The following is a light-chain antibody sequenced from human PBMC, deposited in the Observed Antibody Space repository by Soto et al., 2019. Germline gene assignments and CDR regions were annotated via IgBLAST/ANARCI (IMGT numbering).Light chain of an antibody. CDR1: RSNIATNY. CDR3: ASGDESLRGPV. CDR2: RSN. J-gene: IGLJ3*02. Sequence: QSVLTQPPSASGTPGQRVTISCSGSRSNIATNYVYWYYQLPGTAPKVLIDRSNQRPPGVPDRFSGSKSGTSASLAISGLRSEDEADYYCASGDESLRGPVFGGGTKVTVL. V-gene: IGLV1-47*01.